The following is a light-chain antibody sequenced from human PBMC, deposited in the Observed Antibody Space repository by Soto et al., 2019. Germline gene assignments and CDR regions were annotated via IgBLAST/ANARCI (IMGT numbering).Light chain of an antibody. J-gene: IGLJ3*02. CDR3: SSYTSSGGWV. Sequence: QSALTQPASVSGSPGQSITISCTGTSSDVGGYDFVSWYQHHPGKAPKLMIYAVIYRPSGVSNRFSDSKSGNTASLTISGLQAEDEADYYCSSYTSSGGWVFGGGTKLTVL. CDR1: SSDVGGYDF. CDR2: AVI. V-gene: IGLV2-14*01.